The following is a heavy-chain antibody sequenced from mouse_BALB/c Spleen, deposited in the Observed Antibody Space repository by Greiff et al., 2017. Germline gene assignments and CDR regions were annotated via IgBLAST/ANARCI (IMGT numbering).Heavy chain of an antibody. CDR3: ARGDYDYDGYAMDY. CDR1: GFTFSDYY. V-gene: IGHV5-4*02. D-gene: IGHD2-4*01. CDR2: ISDGGSYT. Sequence: EVKVEESGGGLVKPGGSLKLSCAASGFTFSDYYMYWVRQTPEKRLEWVATISDGGSYTYYPDSVKGRFTISRDNAKNNLYLQMSSLKSEDTAMYYCARGDYDYDGYAMDYWGQGTSVTVSS. J-gene: IGHJ4*01.